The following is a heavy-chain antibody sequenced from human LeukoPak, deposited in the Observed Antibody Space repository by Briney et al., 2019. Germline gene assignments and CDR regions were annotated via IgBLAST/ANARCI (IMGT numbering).Heavy chain of an antibody. V-gene: IGHV3-23*01. Sequence: GGSLRLSCAASGFTFSSDAMSWVRQAPGKGLDWVSAISGSGGSTYYADSVKGWFTISRDNSKITLYLQMNSLRTEDTAVYYCAKSRGDYEVDYWGQGTLVTVSS. D-gene: IGHD4-17*01. CDR1: GFTFSSDA. CDR3: AKSRGDYEVDY. J-gene: IGHJ4*02. CDR2: ISGSGGST.